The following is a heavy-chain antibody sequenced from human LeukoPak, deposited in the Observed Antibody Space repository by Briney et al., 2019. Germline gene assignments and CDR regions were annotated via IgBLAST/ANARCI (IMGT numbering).Heavy chain of an antibody. CDR3: ARPSYYYDSSGYHYDVYHFDY. V-gene: IGHV5-51*01. CDR2: IYPGDSDT. Sequence: GESLKISCKGSGYSFTSYWIGWVRQMPGKGLEWMGIIYPGDSDTRYSPSFQGQVTISADKSISTAYLQWSSLKASDTAMYYCARPSYYYDSSGYHYDVYHFDYWGQGTLVTVSS. CDR1: GYSFTSYW. D-gene: IGHD3-22*01. J-gene: IGHJ4*02.